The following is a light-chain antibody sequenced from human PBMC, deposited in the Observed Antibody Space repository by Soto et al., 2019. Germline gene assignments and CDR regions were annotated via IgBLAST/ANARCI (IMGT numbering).Light chain of an antibody. Sequence: DIQMTQSPSSLSASVGDRVTITCQASQDISNYLHWYQQKPGKAPKLLIYDASNLETGVPSRFSGSGSGTDFPFTISSLQPEDIATYYCQQYDNLPPFTFGPGTKVDIK. CDR1: QDISNY. CDR3: QQYDNLPPFT. V-gene: IGKV1-33*01. CDR2: DAS. J-gene: IGKJ3*01.